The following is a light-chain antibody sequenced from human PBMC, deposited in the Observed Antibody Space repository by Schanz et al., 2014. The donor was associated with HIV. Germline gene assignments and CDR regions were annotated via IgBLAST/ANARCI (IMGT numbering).Light chain of an antibody. CDR3: ATWDRPLSAVV. CDR2: VNH. CDR1: AFNIGQNY. V-gene: IGLV1-51*01. Sequence: QSVLTQPPSMSAAPGQRVTISCAGSAFNIGQNYVSWFQQFPGTAPKLLIYVNHQRPSDIPDRFSGSKTGTSATLAIVGLLIGDEADYYCATWDRPLSAVVFGGGTKLPVL. J-gene: IGLJ2*01.